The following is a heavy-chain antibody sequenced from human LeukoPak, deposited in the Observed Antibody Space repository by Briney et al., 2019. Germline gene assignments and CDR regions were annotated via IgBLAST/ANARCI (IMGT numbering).Heavy chain of an antibody. CDR2: ISGSGDGT. CDR3: ANKPAGFDP. Sequence: PGGSLRLSCAASGFTFSSYWMHWVRQAPGKGLEWVSSISGSGDGTYYADSVKGRFTISRDNSKNTLYLQMNSLRAEDTAVYYCANKPAGFDPWGQGTLVTVSS. J-gene: IGHJ5*02. V-gene: IGHV3-23*01. CDR1: GFTFSSYW. D-gene: IGHD1-14*01.